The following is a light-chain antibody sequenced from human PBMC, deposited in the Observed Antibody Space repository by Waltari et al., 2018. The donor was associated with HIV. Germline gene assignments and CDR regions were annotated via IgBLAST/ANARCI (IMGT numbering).Light chain of an antibody. Sequence: ERVMTQSPATLSVSPGDRVTLSCRASQNVSSNLAWYQQKPGQAPRLLIYDASTRVTAMTGRFSGSGSGTEFTLTISSLQSADFAAYYCQQYNNWPLTFGGGTKVEIK. CDR1: QNVSSN. CDR3: QQYNNWPLT. CDR2: DAS. V-gene: IGKV3-15*01. J-gene: IGKJ4*01.